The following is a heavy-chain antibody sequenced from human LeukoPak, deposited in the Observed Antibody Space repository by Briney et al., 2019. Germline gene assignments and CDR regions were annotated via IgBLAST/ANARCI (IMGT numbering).Heavy chain of an antibody. CDR1: GYTFSSYS. Sequence: PGGSLRLSCLASGYTFSSYSTNWVRQGPGKGLEWVSSISVRSNYIYYADSVRGRFRISRDDARDSLFLEMNSLRAEDTAVYYCVRLRRNSDTSGFYYYYDFWGQGTLVTVSS. CDR3: VRLRRNSDTSGFYYYYDF. CDR2: ISVRSNYI. V-gene: IGHV3-21*01. J-gene: IGHJ4*02. D-gene: IGHD3-22*01.